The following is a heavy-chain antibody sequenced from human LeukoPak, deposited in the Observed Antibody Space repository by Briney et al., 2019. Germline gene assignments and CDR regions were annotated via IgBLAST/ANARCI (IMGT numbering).Heavy chain of an antibody. CDR1: GGSISSYY. Sequence: NASETLSLTCSVSGGSISSYYWSWIRQPPGKGLEWIGYIYYSGSTNYNPSLKSRVTISVDTSKNQFSLKLSSVTAADTAVYYCATLQFPYYYDSSGYGWDAFDIWGQGTMVTVSS. J-gene: IGHJ3*02. V-gene: IGHV4-59*01. CDR2: IYYSGST. CDR3: ATLQFPYYYDSSGYGWDAFDI. D-gene: IGHD3-22*01.